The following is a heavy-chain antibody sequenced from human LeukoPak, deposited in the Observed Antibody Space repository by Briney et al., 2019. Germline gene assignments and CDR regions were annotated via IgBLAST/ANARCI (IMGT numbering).Heavy chain of an antibody. CDR1: GFTFGDYA. D-gene: IGHD3-10*01. CDR3: AREGYYGSGSPPSLYFDY. V-gene: IGHV3-30-3*01. J-gene: IGHJ4*02. Sequence: GGSLRLSCTASGFTFGDYAMSWVRQAPGKGLEWVAVTSSDLNVKLYADSVKGRFTISRDNSRSTLYLQMNSLRPEDTAIYYCAREGYYGSGSPPSLYFDYWGQGTLVTVSS. CDR2: TSSDLNVK.